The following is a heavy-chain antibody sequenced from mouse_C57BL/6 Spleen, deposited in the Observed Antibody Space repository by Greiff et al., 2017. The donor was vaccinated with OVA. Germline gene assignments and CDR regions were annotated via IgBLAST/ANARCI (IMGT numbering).Heavy chain of an antibody. V-gene: IGHV1-80*01. CDR2: IYPGDGDT. Sequence: VQLQQSGAELVKPGASVKISCKASGYAFSSYWMNWVKPRPGKGLEWIGQIYPGDGDTNYNGKFKGTATLTADKSSSTAYMQLSSLTSEDSAVYFCARGGDSGSHWYFDVWGTGTTVTVSS. D-gene: IGHD3-3*01. J-gene: IGHJ1*03. CDR3: ARGGDSGSHWYFDV. CDR1: GYAFSSYW.